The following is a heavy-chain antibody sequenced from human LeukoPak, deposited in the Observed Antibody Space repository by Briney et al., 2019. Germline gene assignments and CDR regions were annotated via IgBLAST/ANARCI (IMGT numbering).Heavy chain of an antibody. V-gene: IGHV1-24*01. CDR3: ARAAMDYYDSSGFFDY. D-gene: IGHD3-22*01. CDR2: FNPEDGER. Sequence: ASVKVSCKVSGYTLTELSMHWVRQAPGKGLEWMGGFNPEDGERIYAQKFQGRVTMTEDTSTDTAYMELSSLRSEDTAVYYCARAAMDYYDSSGFFDYWGQGTLVTVSS. CDR1: GYTLTELS. J-gene: IGHJ4*02.